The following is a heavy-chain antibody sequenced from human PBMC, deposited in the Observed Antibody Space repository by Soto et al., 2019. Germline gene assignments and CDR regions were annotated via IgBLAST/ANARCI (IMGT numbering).Heavy chain of an antibody. Sequence: PAGSLRLSCAASGFTFRNYPMTWVRQAPGKGLDWVSTISGSGVDTYYPDSVKGRVTISRDNSKNTLYLQINSLRAEDTAVYYCAKGGLPPRANRWFWGQGTLVTVSS. V-gene: IGHV3-23*01. J-gene: IGHJ4*02. CDR3: AKGGLPPRANRWF. D-gene: IGHD3-16*02. CDR1: GFTFRNYP. CDR2: ISGSGVDT.